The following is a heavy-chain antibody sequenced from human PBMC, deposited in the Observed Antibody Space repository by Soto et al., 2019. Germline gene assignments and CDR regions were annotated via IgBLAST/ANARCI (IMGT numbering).Heavy chain of an antibody. CDR1: GFTFDDYT. D-gene: IGHD3-22*01. Sequence: PGGSLRLSCAASGFTFDDYTMHWVRQAPGKGLEWVSLISWDGGSTYYADSVKGRFTNSRDNSKNSLYLQMNSLRTEDTALYYCAKSQAFYYDSSGYAATFDYWGQGTLVTVSS. V-gene: IGHV3-43*01. CDR3: AKSQAFYYDSSGYAATFDY. J-gene: IGHJ4*02. CDR2: ISWDGGST.